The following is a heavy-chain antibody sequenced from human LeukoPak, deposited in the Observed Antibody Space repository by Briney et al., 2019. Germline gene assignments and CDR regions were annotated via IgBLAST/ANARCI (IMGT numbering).Heavy chain of an antibody. CDR2: IYDSGTT. CDR3: ARGVGYDSSGYYFDY. Sequence: SETLSLTCTVSRGSIRTYYWSWIRHSPGKGLGRIGYIYDSGTTKYNPSLKSRVTISVDTSKNQFSLKLSSVTAADTAVYYCARGVGYDSSGYYFDYWGQGTLVTVSS. D-gene: IGHD3-22*01. V-gene: IGHV4-59*08. CDR1: RGSIRTYY. J-gene: IGHJ4*02.